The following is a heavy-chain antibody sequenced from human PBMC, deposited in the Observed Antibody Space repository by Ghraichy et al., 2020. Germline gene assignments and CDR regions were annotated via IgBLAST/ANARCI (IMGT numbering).Heavy chain of an antibody. D-gene: IGHD6-19*01. CDR3: AREGGSGWSQAWDYYYYGMDV. Sequence: GGSLRLSCAASGFTVSSNYMSWVRQAPGKGLEWVSVIYSGGSTYYADSVKGRFTISRDNSKNTLYLQMNSLRAEDTAVYYCAREGGSGWSQAWDYYYYGMDVWGQGTTVTVSS. CDR1: GFTVSSNY. J-gene: IGHJ6*02. V-gene: IGHV3-66*01. CDR2: IYSGGST.